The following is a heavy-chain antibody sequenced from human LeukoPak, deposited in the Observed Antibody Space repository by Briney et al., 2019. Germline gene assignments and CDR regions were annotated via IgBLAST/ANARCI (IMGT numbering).Heavy chain of an antibody. J-gene: IGHJ4*02. CDR2: IYYSGST. CDR1: GVSVRSSSSF. Sequence: PSETLSLTCTVSGVSVRSSSSFWGWIRQPPGKGLEWIGYIYYSGSTNYNLSLKSRVTISVDMSKNQFSLKLSSVTAADTAVYYCASVDTAMVTIDYWGQGTLVTVSS. V-gene: IGHV4-61*05. D-gene: IGHD5-18*01. CDR3: ASVDTAMVTIDY.